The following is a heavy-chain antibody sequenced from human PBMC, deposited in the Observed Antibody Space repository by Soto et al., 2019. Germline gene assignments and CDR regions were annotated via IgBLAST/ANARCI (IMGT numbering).Heavy chain of an antibody. J-gene: IGHJ6*03. CDR3: ARQREEDYYYYYMDV. CDR2: IIPILGIA. Sequence: ASVKVSCKASGGTFSSYTISWVRQAPGQGLEWMGRIIPILGIANYAQKFQGRVTITADKSTSTAYMELSSLRSEDTAVYYCARQREEDYYYYYMDVWGKGTTVTVSS. D-gene: IGHD6-25*01. V-gene: IGHV1-69*02. CDR1: GGTFSSYT.